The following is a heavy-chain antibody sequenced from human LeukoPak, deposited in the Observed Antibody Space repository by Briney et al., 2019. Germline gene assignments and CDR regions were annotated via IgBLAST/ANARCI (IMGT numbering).Heavy chain of an antibody. Sequence: PGGSLRLSCAASGFTFSNYSMNWVRQDPGKGLEWVSSISSSSSYIYYADSVKGRFTISRDNAKNSLFLQMNSLRAEDTAVYYCARDTIIVTCGGVGGRAYPDYWGQGTLVTVSS. CDR2: ISSSSSYI. CDR1: GFTFSNYS. J-gene: IGHJ4*02. V-gene: IGHV3-21*01. D-gene: IGHD3-16*01. CDR3: ARDTIIVTCGGVGGRAYPDY.